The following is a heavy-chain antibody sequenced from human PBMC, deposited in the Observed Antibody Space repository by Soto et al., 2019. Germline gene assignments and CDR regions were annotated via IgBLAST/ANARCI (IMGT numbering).Heavy chain of an antibody. CDR3: ARLRALAIDY. J-gene: IGHJ4*02. V-gene: IGHV4-59*08. Sequence: QVQLRESGPGLVKPSETLSLTCTVSGGSISGYYWSLIRQPPGKGLEWVGYSYYSESTNYNPSLKGRVTISVATYKNQFSLKLSSVTAADTAVYYCARLRALAIDYWGQGTLVTVSS. CDR2: SYYSEST. CDR1: GGSISGYY.